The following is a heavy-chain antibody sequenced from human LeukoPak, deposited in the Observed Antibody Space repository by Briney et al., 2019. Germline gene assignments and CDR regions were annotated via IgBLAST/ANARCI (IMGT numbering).Heavy chain of an antibody. V-gene: IGHV4-34*01. CDR3: ASGAPPPMVRGVITSAEYFQH. CDR1: GGPFSGYY. J-gene: IGHJ1*01. D-gene: IGHD3-10*01. CDR2: INHSGST. Sequence: SETLSLTCAVYGGPFSGYYWSWIRQPPGKGLEWIGEINHSGSTNYNPSLKSRVTISVDTSKNQFSLKLSSVTAADTAVYYCASGAPPPMVRGVITSAEYFQHWGQGTLVTVSS.